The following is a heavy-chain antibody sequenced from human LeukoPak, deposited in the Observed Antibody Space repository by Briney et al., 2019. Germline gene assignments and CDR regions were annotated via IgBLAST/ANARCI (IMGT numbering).Heavy chain of an antibody. CDR3: ARSYSSSRFIMDV. CDR2: VDHSGGT. V-gene: IGHV4-38-2*02. CDR1: GYSLSSGYY. D-gene: IGHD6-13*01. Sequence: PSETLSLTCTVSGYSLSSGYYWGWIRQPPGKGLEWIGSVDHSGGTYYNPSLRSRVSISVDTSKNQFSLKLSSVTAADTAVYYCARSYSSSRFIMDVWGKGTTVTVSS. J-gene: IGHJ6*04.